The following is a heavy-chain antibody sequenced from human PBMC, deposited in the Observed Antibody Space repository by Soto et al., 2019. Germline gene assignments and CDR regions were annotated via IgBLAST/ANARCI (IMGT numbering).Heavy chain of an antibody. Sequence: ASVEVSCRASGYTFTSYGISWVRRAPGQGLEWMGWISAYNGNTNYAQKLQGRVTMTTDTSTSTAYMELRSLRSDDTAVYYCARDLGGAVAGTISFDYWGQGTLVTVSS. V-gene: IGHV1-18*04. CDR1: GYTFTSYG. CDR2: ISAYNGNT. J-gene: IGHJ4*02. CDR3: ARDLGGAVAGTISFDY. D-gene: IGHD6-19*01.